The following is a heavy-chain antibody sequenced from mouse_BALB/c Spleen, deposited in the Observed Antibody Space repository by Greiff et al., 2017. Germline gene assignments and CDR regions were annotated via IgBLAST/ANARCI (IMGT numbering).Heavy chain of an antibody. CDR3: ARSLYGNYDYFDY. Sequence: VQLKESGPELVKPGASVKIPCKASGYTFTDYNMDWVKQSHGKSLEWIGDINPNNGGTIYNQKFKGKATLTVDKSSSTAYMELRSLTSEDTAVYYCARSLYGNYDYFDYWGQGTTLTVSS. J-gene: IGHJ2*01. D-gene: IGHD2-1*01. V-gene: IGHV1-18*01. CDR2: INPNNGGT. CDR1: GYTFTDYN.